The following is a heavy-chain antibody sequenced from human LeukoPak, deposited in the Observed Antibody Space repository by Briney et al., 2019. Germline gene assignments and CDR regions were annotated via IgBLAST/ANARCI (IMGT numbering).Heavy chain of an antibody. CDR3: ARDPWSDYGDYGDGAFDI. J-gene: IGHJ3*02. V-gene: IGHV1-69*04. Sequence: GASVKVSRKASGGTFSSYAISWVRQAPGQGLEWMGRIIPILGIANYAQKFQGRVTITADKSTSTAYMELSSLRSEDTAVYYCARDPWSDYGDYGDGAFDIWGQGTMVTVSS. CDR1: GGTFSSYA. CDR2: IIPILGIA. D-gene: IGHD4-17*01.